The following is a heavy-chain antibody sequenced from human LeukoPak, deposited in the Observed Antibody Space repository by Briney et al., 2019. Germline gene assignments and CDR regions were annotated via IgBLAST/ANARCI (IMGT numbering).Heavy chain of an antibody. CDR3: ARGRSSGWYRDFQH. Sequence: GASVKVSCKPSGYTFTSYDINWVRQATGQGLEWMGWMNPNSGNTGYAQKFQGRVTMTRNTSISTAYMELSSLRSEDTAVYYCARGRSSGWYRDFQHWGQGTLVTVSS. CDR2: MNPNSGNT. CDR1: GYTFTSYD. J-gene: IGHJ1*01. V-gene: IGHV1-8*01. D-gene: IGHD6-19*01.